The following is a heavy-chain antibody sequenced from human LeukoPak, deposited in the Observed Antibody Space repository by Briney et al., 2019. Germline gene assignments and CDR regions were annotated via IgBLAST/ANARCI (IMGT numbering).Heavy chain of an antibody. V-gene: IGHV4-39*01. CDR1: GGSISSSSYY. J-gene: IGHJ4*02. Sequence: PSETLSLTCTVSGGSISSSSYYWGWLRQPPGKGLEWIGSIYYSGSTYYNPSLKSRVTISVDTSKNQFSLKLSSVTAADTAVYYCARQAFRRFFDYWGQGTLVTVSS. CDR2: IYYSGST. CDR3: ARQAFRRFFDY.